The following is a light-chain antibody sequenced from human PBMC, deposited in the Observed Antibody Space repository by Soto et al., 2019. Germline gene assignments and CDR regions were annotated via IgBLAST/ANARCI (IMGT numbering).Light chain of an antibody. Sequence: QAVVTQPPSASGSPGQSVTISCTGTSNDVGGYDYVSWYQQHPGKAPKLMIFEVSNRPSGVPDRFSGSKSGNTASLTVSGLQAEDEAHYYCSSYAGSNKLLFGGGTKLTVL. CDR2: EVS. J-gene: IGLJ2*01. V-gene: IGLV2-8*01. CDR1: SNDVGGYDY. CDR3: SSYAGSNKLL.